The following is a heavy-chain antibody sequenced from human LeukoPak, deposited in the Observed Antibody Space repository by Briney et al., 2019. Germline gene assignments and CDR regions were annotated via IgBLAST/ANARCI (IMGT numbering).Heavy chain of an antibody. CDR3: ARQSLITMIVVVNPIGAFDI. J-gene: IGHJ3*02. Sequence: PSETLSLTCTVSGGSISSSSYYWGWIRQPPGKGLEWIGSIYYSGSTYYNPSLKSRVTISVDTSKNQFSLKLSSVTAADTAVYYCARQSLITMIVVVNPIGAFDIWGQGTMVTASS. D-gene: IGHD3-22*01. CDR2: IYYSGST. V-gene: IGHV4-39*01. CDR1: GGSISSSSYY.